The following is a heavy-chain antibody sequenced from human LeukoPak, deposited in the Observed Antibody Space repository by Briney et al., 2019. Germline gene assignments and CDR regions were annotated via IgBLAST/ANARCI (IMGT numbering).Heavy chain of an antibody. J-gene: IGHJ5*02. CDR3: ARGQMAAAGNPWSNWFDP. CDR2: ISSTGSYI. Sequence: GGSLRLSCAASGFTFSSYSMNWVRQAPGKGLEWVSSISSTGSYIYYADSLKGRFTLSRDNAKNSLYLQMNSLRAEDTAVYYCARGQMAAAGNPWSNWFDPWGLGTLVTVSS. V-gene: IGHV3-21*01. CDR1: GFTFSSYS. D-gene: IGHD6-13*01.